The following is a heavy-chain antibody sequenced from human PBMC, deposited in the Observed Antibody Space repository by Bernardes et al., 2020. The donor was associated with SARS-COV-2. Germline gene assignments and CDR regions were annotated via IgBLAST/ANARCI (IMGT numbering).Heavy chain of an antibody. CDR3: ARQWNRWFGYLWNS. V-gene: IGHV3-7*02. D-gene: IGHD3-10*01. CDR1: GYTFTSYG. J-gene: IGHJ4*02. CDR2: IKADGSET. Sequence: SCKASGYTFTSYGISWVRQGPGEGLEWMASIKADGSETYSVDSVRGRFTISRDTAKNALYLQMNSLRSKDTAVYFCARQWNRWFGYLWNSWDQRSLV.